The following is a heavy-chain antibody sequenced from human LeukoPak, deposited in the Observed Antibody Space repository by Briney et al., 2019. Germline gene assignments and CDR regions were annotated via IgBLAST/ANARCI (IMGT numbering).Heavy chain of an antibody. CDR3: ARYSGTTTYYYYMDV. Sequence: SETLSLTCAVSGGFINNFYWSWIRQPPGKGLEWIGDIYYSGSTTYNPSLKSRITISVATPKNQFSLKVSSVTAADPAVYYCARYSGTTTYYYYMDVWGKGTTVTVSS. CDR1: GGFINNFY. D-gene: IGHD1-7*01. CDR2: IYYSGST. J-gene: IGHJ6*03. V-gene: IGHV4-59*01.